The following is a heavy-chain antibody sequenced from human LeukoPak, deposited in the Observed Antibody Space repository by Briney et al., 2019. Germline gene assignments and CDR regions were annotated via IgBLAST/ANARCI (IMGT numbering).Heavy chain of an antibody. CDR3: ARSLYSGYDYPLFGY. CDR2: MYPGDSDT. Sequence: GESLKISCKGSGYSFSTYWIGWVRQMPGKGLEWMGIMYPGDSDTRYSPSFQGQVTISADKSISTAYLQWSSLKASDTAMYYCARSLYSGYDYPLFGYWGQGTLVTVSS. J-gene: IGHJ4*02. D-gene: IGHD5-12*01. V-gene: IGHV5-51*01. CDR1: GYSFSTYW.